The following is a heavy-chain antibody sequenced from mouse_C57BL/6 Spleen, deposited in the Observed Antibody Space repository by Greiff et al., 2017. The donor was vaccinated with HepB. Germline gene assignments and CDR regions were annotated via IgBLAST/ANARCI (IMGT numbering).Heavy chain of an antibody. CDR3: VRHAFYAMDY. CDR2: IRSKSNNYAT. CDR1: GFSFNTYA. V-gene: IGHV10-1*01. J-gene: IGHJ4*01. Sequence: EVQLVESGGGLVQPKGSLKLSCAASGFSFNTYAMNWVRQAPGKGLEWGARIRSKSNNYATYYADSVKDRFTISRDDSESMLYLQMNNLKTEDTAMYYCVRHAFYAMDYWGQGTSVTVSS.